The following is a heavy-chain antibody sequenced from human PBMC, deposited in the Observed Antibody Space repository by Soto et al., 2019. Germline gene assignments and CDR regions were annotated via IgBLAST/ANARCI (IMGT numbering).Heavy chain of an antibody. CDR3: ARGISGGFWSGYYHDY. CDR2: IYYSGST. CDR1: GGSISSGDYY. V-gene: IGHV4-30-4*01. Sequence: SETLSLTCTVSGGSISSGDYYWSWIRQPPGKGLEWIGYIYYSGSTYYNPSLKSRVTISVDTSKNQFSLKLSSVTAADTAVYYCARGISGGFWSGYYHDYWGQGTLVTVSS. J-gene: IGHJ4*02. D-gene: IGHD3-3*01.